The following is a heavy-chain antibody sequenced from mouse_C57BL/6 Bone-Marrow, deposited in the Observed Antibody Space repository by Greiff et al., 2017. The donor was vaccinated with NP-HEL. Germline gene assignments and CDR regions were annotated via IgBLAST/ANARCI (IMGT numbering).Heavy chain of an antibody. D-gene: IGHD2-1*01. CDR2: IDPENGDT. V-gene: IGHV14-4*01. J-gene: IGHJ3*01. Sequence: DQLQQSGAELVRPGASVKLSCTASGFNIKDDYMHWVKQRPEQGLEWIGWIDPENGDTEYASKFQGKATITADTSSNTAYLQLSSLTSEDTAVYYCTSNYPFAYWGQGTLVTVSA. CDR1: GFNIKDDY. CDR3: TSNYPFAY.